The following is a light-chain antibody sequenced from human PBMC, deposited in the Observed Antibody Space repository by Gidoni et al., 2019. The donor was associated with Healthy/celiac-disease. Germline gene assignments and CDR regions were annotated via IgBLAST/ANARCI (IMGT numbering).Light chain of an antibody. CDR3: NSRDSSGNLVV. Sequence: SSELTPDPAVSVALGQTVRITCQGDSLRSYYASWYQQKPGQAPVLVIYGKNNRPSGNPDRLSGSSSGNTASLTITGDQAEDEADYYCNSRDSSGNLVVFGGGTKLTVL. CDR1: SLRSYY. CDR2: GKN. J-gene: IGLJ2*01. V-gene: IGLV3-19*01.